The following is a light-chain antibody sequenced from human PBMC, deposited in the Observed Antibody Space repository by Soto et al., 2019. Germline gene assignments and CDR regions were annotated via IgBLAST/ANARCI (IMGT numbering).Light chain of an antibody. CDR2: DVS. J-gene: IGLJ1*01. CDR1: SSDVGGYNF. V-gene: IGLV2-14*03. Sequence: QSALTQPASVSGSPGQSITISCTGTSSDVGGYNFVSWYQQHPGKAPKLMIYDVSNRPSGVSNRFSASKSGNTASLTISGFQVEDEADYYCSSYTSSRSYVFGTGTKFTVL. CDR3: SSYTSSRSYV.